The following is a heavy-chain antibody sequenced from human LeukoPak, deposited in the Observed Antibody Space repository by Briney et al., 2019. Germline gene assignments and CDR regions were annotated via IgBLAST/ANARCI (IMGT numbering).Heavy chain of an antibody. J-gene: IGHJ4*02. CDR2: ITPIFGTA. V-gene: IGHV1-69*01. CDR3: AGAAKYQLLSQPPYYFDY. Sequence: SVKVSCKASGGTFSSYAISWVRQAPGQGLEWMGGITPIFGTANYAQKFQGRVTITADESTSTAYMELSSLRSEDTAVYYCAGAAKYQLLSQPPYYFDYWGQGTLVTVSS. CDR1: GGTFSSYA. D-gene: IGHD2-2*01.